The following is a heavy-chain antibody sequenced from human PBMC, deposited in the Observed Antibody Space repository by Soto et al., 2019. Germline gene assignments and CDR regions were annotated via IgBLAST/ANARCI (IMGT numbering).Heavy chain of an antibody. D-gene: IGHD6-6*01. CDR1: GYTFTGYY. CDR3: ARTAIAALFYYYGMDV. CDR2: INPNSGGT. V-gene: IGHV1-2*04. Sequence: QVQLVQSGAEVKKPGASVKVSCKASGYTFTGYYMHWVRQAPGQGLEWMGWINPNSGGTNYAQKFQGWVTMTRDTSISTAYMELSRLRSDDTAVYYCARTAIAALFYYYGMDVWGQGTTVTVSS. J-gene: IGHJ6*02.